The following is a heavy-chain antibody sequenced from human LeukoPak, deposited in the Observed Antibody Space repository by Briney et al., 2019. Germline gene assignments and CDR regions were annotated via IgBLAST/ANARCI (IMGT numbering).Heavy chain of an antibody. Sequence: GGSLRLSCAASGFIFSSYAMHWVRQAPGKGLEWVAVISYDETNKYYADSVKGRFTISRDNSKNTLYLQMNSLRGDDTALYYCARGLHDYPDYWGQGTLVTVSS. J-gene: IGHJ4*02. D-gene: IGHD5/OR15-5a*01. CDR1: GFIFSSYA. CDR3: ARGLHDYPDY. CDR2: ISYDETNK. V-gene: IGHV3-30*04.